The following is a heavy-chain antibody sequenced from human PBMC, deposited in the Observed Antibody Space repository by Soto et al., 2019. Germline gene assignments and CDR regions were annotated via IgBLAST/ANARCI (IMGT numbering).Heavy chain of an antibody. CDR1: GFSFSTYA. CDR3: ARRYCPNGVCYTNFYYYMDI. CDR2: ITPSGGNT. Sequence: EVQLLESGGGLVQPGGSLRLSCAASGFSFSTYAMTWVRQAPGKGLEWVSTITPSGGNTYYADSVKVRFTITRDNSENTLFLHMNSLRAEDTAVYYCARRYCPNGVCYTNFYYYMDIWGEGTVVTVSS. V-gene: IGHV3-23*01. D-gene: IGHD2-8*01. J-gene: IGHJ6*03.